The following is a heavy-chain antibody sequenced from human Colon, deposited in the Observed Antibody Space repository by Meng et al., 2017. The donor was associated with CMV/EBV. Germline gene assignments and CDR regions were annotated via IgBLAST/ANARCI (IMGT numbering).Heavy chain of an antibody. CDR3: ARDLQLST. J-gene: IGHJ5*02. CDR1: GFTFSSYS. V-gene: IGHV3-48*04. Sequence: GGSLRLSCAASGFTFSSYSMNWVRQAPGKGLERVSSITSSSGTIYYADSVKGRFTIFRDNAKNSLHLQMNSLRADDTAVYYCARDLQLSTWGQGTLVTVSS. D-gene: IGHD5-18*01. CDR2: ITSSSGTI.